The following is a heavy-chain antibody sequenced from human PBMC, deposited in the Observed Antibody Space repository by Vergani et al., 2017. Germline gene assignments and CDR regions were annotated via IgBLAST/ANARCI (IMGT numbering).Heavy chain of an antibody. CDR1: GGSISSGGYS. CDR3: ARAVEMATIPCFDY. CDR2: IYHSGST. Sequence: QLQLQESGSGLVKPSQTLSLTCAVSGGSISSGGYSWSWIRQPPGKGLEWIGYIYHSGSTYYNPSLKNRVTISVDRSNNQFSLKLSSVTAADTAVYYCARAVEMATIPCFDYWGQGTLVTVSS. D-gene: IGHD5-24*01. V-gene: IGHV4-30-2*01. J-gene: IGHJ4*02.